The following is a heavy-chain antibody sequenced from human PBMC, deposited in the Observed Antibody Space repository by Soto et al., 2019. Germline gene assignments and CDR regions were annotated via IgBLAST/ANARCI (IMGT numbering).Heavy chain of an antibody. D-gene: IGHD6-13*01. Sequence: EVQLLESGGGLVQPGGSLRLSCAASGFTFSSYAINWVRQAPGKGLEWVSAISGSGDSAYYADSVKGRFTISRDNSKKTVYVQMNSLRAEDTAVDCSAKRSSSWVFDYWGQGTLVTVSS. CDR2: ISGSGDSA. J-gene: IGHJ4*02. V-gene: IGHV3-23*01. CDR1: GFTFSSYA. CDR3: AKRSSSWVFDY.